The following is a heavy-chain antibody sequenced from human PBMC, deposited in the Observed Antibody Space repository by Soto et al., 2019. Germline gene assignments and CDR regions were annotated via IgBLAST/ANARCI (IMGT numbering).Heavy chain of an antibody. V-gene: IGHV1-58*02. Sequence: ASVKVSCKASGFTFTSSAMQWVRQARGQRLEWIGWIVVGSGNTNYAQKFQERVTITRDMSTSTAYMELSSLRSEETAVYYCAADLAGNGDSYFDYWGQGTLVTVSS. CDR3: AADLAGNGDSYFDY. CDR2: IVVGSGNT. CDR1: GFTFTSSA. J-gene: IGHJ4*02. D-gene: IGHD4-17*01.